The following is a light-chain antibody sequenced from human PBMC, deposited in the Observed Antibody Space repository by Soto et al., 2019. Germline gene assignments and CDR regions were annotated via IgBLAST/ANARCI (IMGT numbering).Light chain of an antibody. V-gene: IGKV1-5*01. J-gene: IGKJ1*01. CDR3: QQYNTYPWT. CDR2: DAS. Sequence: DIQMTQSPSTLSSSVGDRVTITCRASQTISSWLAWYQQKPGKAPKLLISDASNLEGGVPSRFRGSGSGTEFTLTVSSLKPDDFETYHCQQYNTYPWTFGQGTNVYIK. CDR1: QTISSW.